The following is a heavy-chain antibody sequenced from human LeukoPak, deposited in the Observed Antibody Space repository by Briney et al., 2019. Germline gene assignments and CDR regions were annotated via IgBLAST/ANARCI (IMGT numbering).Heavy chain of an antibody. Sequence: GGSLRLSCAASGFTFSNYAMTWVRRAPGKGLQWVSAISGDAIYTYYLDSVRGRFTTSRDNSKNTLFLQMNSLRADDTAVYYCAKNYGTSRPFYEYWGQGIVVTVSS. V-gene: IGHV3-23*01. CDR3: AKNYGTSRPFYEY. D-gene: IGHD4-17*01. CDR1: GFTFSNYA. CDR2: ISGDAIYT. J-gene: IGHJ4*02.